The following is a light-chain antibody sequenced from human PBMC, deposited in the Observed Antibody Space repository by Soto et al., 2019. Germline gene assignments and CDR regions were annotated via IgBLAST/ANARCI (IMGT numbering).Light chain of an antibody. V-gene: IGLV2-14*01. CDR2: EVS. CDR3: SSYTSSSTLVV. CDR1: SSDVGGYNY. J-gene: IGLJ2*01. Sequence: QSALTQPASVSGSPGQSITISCTGTSSDVGGYNYVSWYQHHPGKAPKLMIYEVSNRPSGLSNRFSGSKSGNTASLTISGLQTEDEADYYCSSYTSSSTLVVFGGGTKLTVL.